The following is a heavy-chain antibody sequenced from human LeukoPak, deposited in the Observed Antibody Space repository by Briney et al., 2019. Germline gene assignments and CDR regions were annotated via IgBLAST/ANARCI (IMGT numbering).Heavy chain of an antibody. J-gene: IGHJ3*02. V-gene: IGHV1-18*01. CDR2: ISAYNGNT. CDR1: GYTFTSYG. CDR3: ARGGGTTVVIPDDAFDI. D-gene: IGHD4-23*01. Sequence: ASVKVSCKASGYTFTSYGISWVRQAPGQGLEWMGWISAYNGNTNYAQKLQGRVAMTTDTSTSTAYMELRSLRSDDTAVYYCARGGGTTVVIPDDAFDIWGQGTMVTVSS.